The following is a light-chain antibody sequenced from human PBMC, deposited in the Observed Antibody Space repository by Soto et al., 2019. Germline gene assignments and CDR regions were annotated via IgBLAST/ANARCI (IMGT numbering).Light chain of an antibody. V-gene: IGKV1-39*01. Sequence: DIQMTQSPSTLSASVGDRVTITCRASQSINSWLAWYQQKPGKAPKVLIYAASRLQSGVPARFSGSGSGTDFTLTISSLQPEDFATYYCQQSYGVPLTFGGGTKVEIK. CDR1: QSINSW. J-gene: IGKJ4*01. CDR3: QQSYGVPLT. CDR2: AAS.